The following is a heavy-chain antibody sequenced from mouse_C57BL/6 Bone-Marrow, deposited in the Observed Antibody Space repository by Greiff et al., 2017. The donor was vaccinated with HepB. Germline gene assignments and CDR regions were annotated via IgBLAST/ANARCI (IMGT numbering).Heavy chain of an antibody. CDR2: INPNNGGT. V-gene: IGHV1-22*01. D-gene: IGHD1-1*01. CDR3: ATYYGNFDY. Sequence: EVQLVESGPELVKPGASVKMSCKASGYTFTDYNMHWVKQSHGKSLEWIGYINPNNGGTSYNQKFKGKATLTVNKSSSTAYMELRSLTSEDSAVYYCATYYGNFDYWGQGTTLTVSS. CDR1: GYTFTDYN. J-gene: IGHJ2*01.